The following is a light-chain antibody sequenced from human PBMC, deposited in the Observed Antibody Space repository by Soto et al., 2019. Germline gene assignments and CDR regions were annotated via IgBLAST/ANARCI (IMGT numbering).Light chain of an antibody. CDR1: ETINRH. CDR3: QQGYTALSIT. CDR2: GAS. Sequence: DIQMTQSPSSLSASVGDRVTITCRASETINRHLNWYQQQPGKAPKLLIYGASSLQNGVPSRFRGGGSGTDFTLIITNLQPEDFATYYCQQGYTALSITFGQGTRLQIK. J-gene: IGKJ5*01. V-gene: IGKV1-39*01.